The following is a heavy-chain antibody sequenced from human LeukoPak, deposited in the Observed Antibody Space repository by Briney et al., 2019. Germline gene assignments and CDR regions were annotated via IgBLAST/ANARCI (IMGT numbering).Heavy chain of an antibody. V-gene: IGHV1-18*01. J-gene: IGHJ3*02. Sequence: ASVKVSCKASGYTFTSYGISWVRQAPGQGLEWMGWISAYNGNTNYAQKLQGRVTMTTDTSTSTAYMELRSLRSDDTAVYYCARVLYYYDSSGYYPDAFDIWGQGTMVTVSS. CDR2: ISAYNGNT. CDR3: ARVLYYYDSSGYYPDAFDI. D-gene: IGHD3-22*01. CDR1: GYTFTSYG.